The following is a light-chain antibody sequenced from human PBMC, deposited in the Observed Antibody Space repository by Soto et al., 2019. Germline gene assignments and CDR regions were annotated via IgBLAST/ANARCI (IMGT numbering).Light chain of an antibody. Sequence: QSALTQPASVSGSPGQSITISCTGTSSDVGVYDYVSWYQQHPGKAPKLMIYEVSNRPSGVSNRFSGSKSGNTASLTISGLQAEDEADYYCSSYTRSSTSVFGGGTKLTV. J-gene: IGLJ3*02. V-gene: IGLV2-14*01. CDR2: EVS. CDR1: SSDVGVYDY. CDR3: SSYTRSSTSV.